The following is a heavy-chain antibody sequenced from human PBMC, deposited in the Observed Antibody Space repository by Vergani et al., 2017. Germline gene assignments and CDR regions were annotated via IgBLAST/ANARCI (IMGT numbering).Heavy chain of an antibody. CDR2: IYYSGST. V-gene: IGHV4-39*01. Sequence: QLQLQESGPGLVKPSETLFLTCTVSGGSISSSSYYWGWIRQPPGKGLEWIGSIYYSGSTYYNPSLKSRVTISVDTSKNQFSLKLSSVTAADTAVYYCARQRGNWNYGHHDYWGQGTLVTVSS. J-gene: IGHJ4*02. CDR1: GGSISSSSYY. D-gene: IGHD1-7*01. CDR3: ARQRGNWNYGHHDY.